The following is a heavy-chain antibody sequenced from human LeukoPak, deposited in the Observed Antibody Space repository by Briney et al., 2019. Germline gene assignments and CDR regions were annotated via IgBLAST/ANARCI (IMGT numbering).Heavy chain of an antibody. V-gene: IGHV3-23*01. Sequence: GGSLRLSCAASGFSFSSYSMNWVRQAPGKGLEWVSAISGSGGSTYYADSVKGRFTISRDNSKNTLYLQMNSLRAEDTAVYYCAKVGGISFLGWFDSWGQGTLVTVSS. CDR3: AKVGGISFLGWFDS. CDR1: GFSFSSYS. D-gene: IGHD1-26*01. J-gene: IGHJ5*01. CDR2: ISGSGGST.